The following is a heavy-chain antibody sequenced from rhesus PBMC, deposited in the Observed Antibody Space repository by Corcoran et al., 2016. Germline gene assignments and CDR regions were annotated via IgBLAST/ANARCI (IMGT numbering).Heavy chain of an antibody. Sequence: QEQLVQSGAEVKKPGASVKVSCKASGYIFTSYVISWLRQAPGKGFGWVGGEFPPGYGSTTTARKFRGRCKITADMSTITVYMELSSLRSEEMAVYYCAAANVLQYLDWYFDLWGPGTPITISS. V-gene: IGHV1-70*01. J-gene: IGHJ2*01. D-gene: IGHD3-3*01. CDR2: FPPGYGST. CDR3: AAANVLQYLDWYFDL. CDR1: GYIFTSYV.